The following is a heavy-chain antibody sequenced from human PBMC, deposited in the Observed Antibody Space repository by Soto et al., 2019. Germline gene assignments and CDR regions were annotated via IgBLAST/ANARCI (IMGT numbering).Heavy chain of an antibody. Sequence: QLQESGPGLVKPSETLSLTCTISGGSSSPHYWSWIRQPPGKGLEWIGFVHYSGSTHYDPSVKSRVTISLATSNNQLSLRLTSVTAADTAVYYCARRRYSSSWDFDYWGQGILVTVSS. CDR3: ARRRYSSSWDFDY. J-gene: IGHJ4*02. D-gene: IGHD6-13*01. CDR2: VHYSGST. V-gene: IGHV4-59*08. CDR1: GGSSSPHY.